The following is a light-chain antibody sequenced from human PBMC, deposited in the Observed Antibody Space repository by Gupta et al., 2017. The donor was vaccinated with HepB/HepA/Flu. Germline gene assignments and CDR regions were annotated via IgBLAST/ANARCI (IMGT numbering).Light chain of an antibody. CDR1: ERIGIN. Sequence: PGERATLSCRASERIGINLAWYQQKPGQVPRLLIYGASTRATGIPARFSGSGSGTEFSLTISSLQSGDFAVYYCQQYNKRPLTFGGGTKVEIK. V-gene: IGKV3-15*01. CDR3: QQYNKRPLT. CDR2: GAS. J-gene: IGKJ4*01.